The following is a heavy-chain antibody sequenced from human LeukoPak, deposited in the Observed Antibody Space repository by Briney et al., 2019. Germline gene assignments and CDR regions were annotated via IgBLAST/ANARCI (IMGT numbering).Heavy chain of an antibody. CDR3: ARRDFDSSGYLSFYFDY. V-gene: IGHV4-38-2*01. CDR1: GYSIRSGYH. CDR2: IYQSGST. D-gene: IGHD3-22*01. Sequence: TSETLSLTCAVSGYSIRSGYHWSWIRQPPGKGLEWIGCIYQSGSTYYNPSLKSRVTISVDTSKNQFSLNLSSVTAADSAVYYCARRDFDSSGYLSFYFDYWGQGTLVTVSS. J-gene: IGHJ4*02.